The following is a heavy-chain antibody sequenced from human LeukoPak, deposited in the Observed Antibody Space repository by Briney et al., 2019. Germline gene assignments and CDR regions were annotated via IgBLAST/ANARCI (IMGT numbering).Heavy chain of an antibody. Sequence: GESLKISCKGSGYSFTNYWIGWVRQMPGRGLEWMGIIYPGDSDTRYSPSFQGQVTISADKSISTAYLQWSSLKASDTAMYYCARHDVVPGLNDVLHYYYGMDVWGQGTTVTVSS. CDR2: IYPGDSDT. J-gene: IGHJ6*02. CDR1: GYSFTNYW. V-gene: IGHV5-51*01. D-gene: IGHD1-1*01. CDR3: ARHDVVPGLNDVLHYYYGMDV.